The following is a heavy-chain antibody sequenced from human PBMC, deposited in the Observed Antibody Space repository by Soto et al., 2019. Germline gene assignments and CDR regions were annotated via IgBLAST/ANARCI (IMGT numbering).Heavy chain of an antibody. V-gene: IGHV1-18*01. J-gene: IGHJ3*02. CDR3: ARVSGYGDGVDAFDI. CDR1: GYTFTSYG. Sequence: QVPLVQSGAEVKKPGASVQVSCKASGYTFTSYGISWVRQAPGQGLEWMGWISAYNGNTNYAQKLQGRVTMTTDTSTSAAYMELRSLRSGDTAMYYCARVSGYGDGVDAFDIWGQGTMVTVSS. D-gene: IGHD4-17*01. CDR2: ISAYNGNT.